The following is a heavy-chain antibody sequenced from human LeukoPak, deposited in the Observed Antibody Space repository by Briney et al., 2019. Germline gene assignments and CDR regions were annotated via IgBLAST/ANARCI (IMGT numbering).Heavy chain of an antibody. CDR1: GYTFTSYG. Sequence: ASVRVSCKASGYTFTSYGISWVRQAPGQGFEWMGWISAYDGNTNYAQKLQGRVAMTTDTSTSTAYMELRSLRSDDTAVYYCARGGYSGYDWIFDYWGQGTLVTVSS. CDR3: ARGGYSGYDWIFDY. CDR2: ISAYDGNT. J-gene: IGHJ4*02. D-gene: IGHD5-12*01. V-gene: IGHV1-18*01.